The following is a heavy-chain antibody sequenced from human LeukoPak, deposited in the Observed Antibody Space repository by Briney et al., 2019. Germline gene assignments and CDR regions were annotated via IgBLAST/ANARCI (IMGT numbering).Heavy chain of an antibody. V-gene: IGHV3-53*01. Sequence: GGSLRLSCAASGFTVSSNYMSWVRQAPGKGLEWVSIIYNVGGTYYADSVKGRFTISRDNSKNTLYLQMNSLRAEDTAVYYCARRYSSSWYGMDVWGQGTTVTVSS. CDR1: GFTVSSNY. J-gene: IGHJ6*02. CDR2: IYNVGGT. D-gene: IGHD6-13*01. CDR3: ARRYSSSWYGMDV.